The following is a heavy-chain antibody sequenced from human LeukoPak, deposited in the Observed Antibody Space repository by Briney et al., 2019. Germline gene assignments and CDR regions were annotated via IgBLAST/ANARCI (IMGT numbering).Heavy chain of an antibody. CDR2: IKQDGSEK. J-gene: IGHJ4*02. V-gene: IGHV3-7*01. CDR3: ARADSSGYYPEKPTDY. D-gene: IGHD3-22*01. CDR1: GFAFSSYW. Sequence: TGGSLRLSCAASGFAFSSYWMSWVRQAPGKGLEWVANIKQDGSEKYYVDSVKGRFTISRDNAKNSLYPQMNSLRAEDTAVYYCARADSSGYYPEKPTDYWGQGTLVTVSS.